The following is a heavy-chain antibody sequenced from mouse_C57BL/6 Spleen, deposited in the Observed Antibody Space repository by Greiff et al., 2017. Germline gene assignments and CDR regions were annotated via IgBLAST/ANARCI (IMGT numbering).Heavy chain of an antibody. Sequence: DVQLVESGGGLVQPGGSLSLSCAASGFTFTDYYMSWVRQPPGKALEWLGFIRNKANGYTTEYSASVKGRFTISRDNSQSILYLQMNALRAEDSATYYCARYMTLRGAMDYWGQGTSVTVSS. J-gene: IGHJ4*01. CDR1: GFTFTDYY. CDR3: ARYMTLRGAMDY. CDR2: IRNKANGYTT. V-gene: IGHV7-3*01.